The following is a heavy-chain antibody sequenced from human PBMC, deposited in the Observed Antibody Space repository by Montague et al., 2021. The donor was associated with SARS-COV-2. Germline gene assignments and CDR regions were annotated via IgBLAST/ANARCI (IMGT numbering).Heavy chain of an antibody. D-gene: IGHD2-15*01. CDR1: GDSVSSNTAT. CDR3: ARTTTRMLYPENAFDI. V-gene: IGHV6-1*01. J-gene: IGHJ3*02. Sequence: CAISGDSVSSNTATWNWIRQSPSRGLEWLGRTYYRSKWYHDYAISLKSRITINPDISKNQFSLQLSSVAPEDTAVFYCARTTTRMLYPENAFDIWGQGTIVTVSS. CDR2: TYYRSKWYH.